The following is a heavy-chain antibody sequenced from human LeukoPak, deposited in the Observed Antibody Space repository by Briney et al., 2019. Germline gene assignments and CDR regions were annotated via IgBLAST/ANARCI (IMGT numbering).Heavy chain of an antibody. Sequence: GGSLRLSCAASGFTFDDYGMSWVRQAPGKGPEWVFGINWNGGSTGYADSVKGRFTISRDNAKNSLYLQMNSLRAEDTALYYCARHYYDSSGYRYYYYYMDVRGKGTTVTVSS. CDR3: ARHYYDSSGYRYYYYYMDV. D-gene: IGHD3-22*01. CDR2: INWNGGST. J-gene: IGHJ6*03. V-gene: IGHV3-20*04. CDR1: GFTFDDYG.